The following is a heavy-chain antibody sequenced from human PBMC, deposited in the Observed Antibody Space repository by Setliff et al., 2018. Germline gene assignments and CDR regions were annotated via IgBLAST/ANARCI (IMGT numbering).Heavy chain of an antibody. CDR3: ARDHVYGSQYYYYYYGMDV. CDR2: ISWDGGST. Sequence: GGSLRLSCAASGFTFDDYAMHWVRQAPGKGLEWVSLISWDGGSTYYVDSVKGRFTISRDNAKNSLYLQMNSLRAEDTAVYYCARDHVYGSQYYYYYYGMDVWGQGTTVTVSS. V-gene: IGHV3-43D*04. D-gene: IGHD3-10*01. J-gene: IGHJ6*02. CDR1: GFTFDDYA.